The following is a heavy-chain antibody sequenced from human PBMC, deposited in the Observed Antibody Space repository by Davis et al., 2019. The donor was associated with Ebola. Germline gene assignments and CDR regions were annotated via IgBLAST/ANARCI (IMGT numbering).Heavy chain of an antibody. D-gene: IGHD3-22*01. V-gene: IGHV4-59*05. CDR1: GGSISRYH. Sequence: MPSETLSPTCTLSGGSISRYHWTWIRQPPGKELEWIGSIYYSGTTYYNPSLKSRVTISVDTSKNQFSLKLSSVTAAATAVYYCASQPTYYYESSGYSIVPYFDYWGQGTLVTGSS. CDR2: IYYSGTT. CDR3: ASQPTYYYESSGYSIVPYFDY. J-gene: IGHJ4*02.